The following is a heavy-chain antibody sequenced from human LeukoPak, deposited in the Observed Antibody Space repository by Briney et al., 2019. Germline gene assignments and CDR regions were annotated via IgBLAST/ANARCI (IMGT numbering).Heavy chain of an antibody. D-gene: IGHD1-1*01. CDR3: ARNVGSGLDY. Sequence: GASVKVSRKASGYTFTTYYIHWLRQAPGQGLEWMGMINPSGGSTSYAQKFQVRVTMTSDTSTSTVYMELSSLRSDDTAVYYCARNVGSGLDYWGQGTLVTVSS. V-gene: IGHV1-46*01. J-gene: IGHJ4*02. CDR1: GYTFTTYY. CDR2: INPSGGST.